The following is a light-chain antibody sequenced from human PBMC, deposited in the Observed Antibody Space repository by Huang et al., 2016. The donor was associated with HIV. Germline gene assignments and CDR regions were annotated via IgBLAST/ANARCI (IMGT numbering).Light chain of an antibody. V-gene: IGKV3-15*01. CDR3: QQYNNWPLT. Sequence: MMQSPVTLSVSPGERATLPCRASQSVGSKLAWYQHKPGQAPRLLISDASTRAPGVPVTFSGSGSGTEFTLTISSLQSEQFGFYYCQQYNNWPLTFGGGTKVEIK. CDR1: QSVGSK. CDR2: DAS. J-gene: IGKJ4*01.